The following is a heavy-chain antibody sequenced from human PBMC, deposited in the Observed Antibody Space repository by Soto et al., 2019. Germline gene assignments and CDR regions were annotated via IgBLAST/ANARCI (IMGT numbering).Heavy chain of an antibody. CDR3: ARRARANFDY. CDR1: GGSISSYY. Sequence: PSETLSLTCTVSGGSISSYYWSWIRQPPGKGLEWIGYIYYSGSTNYNPSLKSRVTISVDTSKNQFSLKLSSVTAADTAVYYCARRARANFDYWGQGTLVTVSS. V-gene: IGHV4-59*08. CDR2: IYYSGST. J-gene: IGHJ4*02.